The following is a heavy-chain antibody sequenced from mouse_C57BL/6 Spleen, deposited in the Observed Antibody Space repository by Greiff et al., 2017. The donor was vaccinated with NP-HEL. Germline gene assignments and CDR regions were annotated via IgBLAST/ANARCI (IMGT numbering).Heavy chain of an antibody. CDR2: INPNNGGT. D-gene: IGHD6-5*01. Sequence: EVQLHQSGPELVKPGASVKISCKASGYTFTDYYMNWVKQSHGKSLEWIGDINPNNGGTSYNQKFKGKATLTVDKSSSTAYMELRSLTSEDSAVYYCARAYTAYAMDYWGQGTSVTVSS. CDR3: ARAYTAYAMDY. CDR1: GYTFTDYY. V-gene: IGHV1-26*01. J-gene: IGHJ4*01.